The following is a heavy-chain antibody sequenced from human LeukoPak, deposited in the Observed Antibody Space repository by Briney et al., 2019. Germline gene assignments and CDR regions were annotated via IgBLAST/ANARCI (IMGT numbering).Heavy chain of an antibody. D-gene: IGHD5-18*01. CDR1: GYSISSGYY. J-gene: IGHJ4*02. CDR3: ARVVYSYGFRGDSLFDY. Sequence: PSETLSLTCTVSGYSISSGYYWGWIRQPPGKGLEWIGSIYHSGSTYYNPSLKSRVTISVDTSKNQFSLKLSSVTAADTAVYYCARVVYSYGFRGDSLFDYWGQGTLVTVSS. CDR2: IYHSGST. V-gene: IGHV4-38-2*02.